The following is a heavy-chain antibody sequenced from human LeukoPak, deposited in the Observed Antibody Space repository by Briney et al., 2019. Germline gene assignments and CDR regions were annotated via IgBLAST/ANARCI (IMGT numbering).Heavy chain of an antibody. CDR2: IYYSGST. J-gene: IGHJ5*02. CDR1: GGSISSYY. V-gene: IGHV4-59*08. Sequence: SETLSLTCTVSGGSISSYYWSWIRQPPGKGLEWIGYIYYSGSTNYNPSLKSRVTISVDTSKNQFSLKLSSVTAADTAVYYCARQGYCSSTSCYAASEFDPWGQGTLVTVSS. CDR3: ARQGYCSSTSCYAASEFDP. D-gene: IGHD2-2*01.